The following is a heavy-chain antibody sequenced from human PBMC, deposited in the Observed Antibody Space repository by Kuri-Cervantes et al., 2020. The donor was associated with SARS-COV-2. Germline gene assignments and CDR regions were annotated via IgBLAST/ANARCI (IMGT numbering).Heavy chain of an antibody. V-gene: IGHV3-11*04. CDR2: ISSSGSTI. Sequence: GGSLRLSCAASGFTFSDYYMSWIRQAPGKGLEWVSYISSSGSTIYYADSVKGRFTISRDNAKNSLYLQMNSLRAEDTAVYYCARGPESGYCSSTSCYLDYWGQGTLVTVSS. CDR1: GFTFSDYY. D-gene: IGHD2-2*03. J-gene: IGHJ4*02. CDR3: ARGPESGYCSSTSCYLDY.